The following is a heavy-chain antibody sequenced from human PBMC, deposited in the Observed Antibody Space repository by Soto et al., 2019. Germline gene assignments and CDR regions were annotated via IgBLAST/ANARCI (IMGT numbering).Heavy chain of an antibody. Sequence: QVQLVQSGAEVKKPGSSVKVSCKASGGTFSSYSINWVRQAPGQGLEWMGEIIPIFGTANYAQQFQGRVTITADESTSTASMELSSRRTEDTAVYDCAIDGGRHSGGMDYWGQGTLVTVSS. V-gene: IGHV1-69*01. CDR3: AIDGGRHSGGMDY. CDR2: IIPIFGTA. CDR1: GGTFSSYS. J-gene: IGHJ4*02. D-gene: IGHD1-26*01.